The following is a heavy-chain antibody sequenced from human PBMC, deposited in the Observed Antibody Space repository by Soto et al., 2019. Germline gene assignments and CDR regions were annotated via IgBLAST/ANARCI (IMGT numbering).Heavy chain of an antibody. CDR2: INAGNGNT. CDR1: GYTFTSYA. D-gene: IGHD2-2*01. CDR3: ASAPGVVVPAAMHY. V-gene: IGHV1-3*01. J-gene: IGHJ4*02. Sequence: ASVKVSCKASGYTFTSYAMHWVRQAPGQRLEWMGWINAGNGNTKYSQKFQGIVTITRDTSASTAYMELSSLRSEDTAMYYCASAPGVVVPAAMHYWGQGTLVTVSS.